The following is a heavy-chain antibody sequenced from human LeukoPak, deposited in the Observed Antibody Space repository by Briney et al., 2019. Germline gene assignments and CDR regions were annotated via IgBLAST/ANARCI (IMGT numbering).Heavy chain of an antibody. CDR1: GGTFSSYA. J-gene: IGHJ3*02. Sequence: SVKVSCKASGGTFSSYAISWVRQAPGQGLEWMGGIISIFGAANYAQKFQGRVTITTDESTSTAYMELSSLRSEDTAVYYCASLAGTYGVVTPFDAFDIWGQGTMVTVSS. CDR2: IISIFGAA. V-gene: IGHV1-69*05. D-gene: IGHD3-3*01. CDR3: ASLAGTYGVVTPFDAFDI.